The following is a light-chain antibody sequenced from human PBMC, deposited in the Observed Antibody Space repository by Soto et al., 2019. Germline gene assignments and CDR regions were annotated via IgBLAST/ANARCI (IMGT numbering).Light chain of an antibody. J-gene: IGKJ4*01. CDR1: QSISSY. V-gene: IGKV1D-8*01. Sequence: VIWMTQSPSLLSASTGDRVTISCRMSQSISSYLAWYQQKPGKAPELLFYAASTLQSGVPSRFSGSGSGTDFTLTISCLQSEDFATYYCQQYYSFPPTFGGGTKVEIK. CDR2: AAS. CDR3: QQYYSFPPT.